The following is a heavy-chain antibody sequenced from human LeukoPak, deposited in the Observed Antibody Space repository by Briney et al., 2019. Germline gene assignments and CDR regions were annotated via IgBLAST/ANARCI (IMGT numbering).Heavy chain of an antibody. CDR2: IYTSGST. CDR3: ASTYCSGGSCYYLVY. J-gene: IGHJ4*02. Sequence: SQTLSLTCTVSGGSISSGSYYWSWIRQPAGKGLEWIGRIYTSGSTNHNPSLKSRVTISVDTSKNQFSLKLSSVTAADTAVYYCASTYCSGGSCYYLVYWGQGTLVTVSS. CDR1: GGSISSGSYY. V-gene: IGHV4-61*02. D-gene: IGHD2-15*01.